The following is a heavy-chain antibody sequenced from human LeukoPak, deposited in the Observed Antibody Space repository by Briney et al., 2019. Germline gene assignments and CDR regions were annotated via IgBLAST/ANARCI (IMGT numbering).Heavy chain of an antibody. D-gene: IGHD3-9*01. CDR3: ARSASGTGYTA. CDR1: GYTFTNDD. J-gene: IGHJ4*02. CDR2: MNPNSGNT. Sequence: GASVKVSCKASGYTFTNDDISWVRQATGQGLEWIGKMNPNSGNTGYAQKFQGRVTMTRSTSVSTVHMELNSLTSEDTAVYFCARSASGTGYTAWGQGTQVTVSS. V-gene: IGHV1-8*01.